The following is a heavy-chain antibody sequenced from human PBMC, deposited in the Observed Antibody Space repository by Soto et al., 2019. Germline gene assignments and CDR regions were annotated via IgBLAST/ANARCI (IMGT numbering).Heavy chain of an antibody. CDR3: ARDPHSSGYYLAYYYYRLDV. CDR2: ISAYNGNT. J-gene: IGHJ6*02. V-gene: IGHV1-18*01. CDR1: GYTFTSYG. Sequence: ASVKVSCKASGYTFTSYGISWVRQAPGQGLEWMGWISAYNGNTNYAQKLQGRVTMTTDTSTSTAYMELRSLRSDDTAVYYCARDPHSSGYYLAYYYYRLDVWGQGTTVTVSS. D-gene: IGHD3-22*01.